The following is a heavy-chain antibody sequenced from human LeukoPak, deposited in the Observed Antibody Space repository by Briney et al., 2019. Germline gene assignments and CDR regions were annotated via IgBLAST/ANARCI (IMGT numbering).Heavy chain of an antibody. J-gene: IGHJ4*02. Sequence: GGSLRLSCAASGFTFSSYSMNWVRQAPGKGLDWVSSISGSSSYIYYADSVKGRFTISRDNSKNSLYLQMNSLRAEDTAVYYWARDLRYSSSWGNGGQGPRVTVSS. CDR1: GFTFSSYS. D-gene: IGHD6-13*01. CDR3: ARDLRYSSSWGN. V-gene: IGHV3-21*01. CDR2: ISGSSSYI.